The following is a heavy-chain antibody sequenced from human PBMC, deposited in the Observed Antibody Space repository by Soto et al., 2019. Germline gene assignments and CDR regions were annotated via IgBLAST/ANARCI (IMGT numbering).Heavy chain of an antibody. Sequence: PSETLSLTCTVSGGSISSYYWSWIRQPPGKGLEWIGYIYYSGSTNYNPSLKSRVTISVDTSKNQFSLKLSSVTAAVTAVYYCARSLQVWGYYFDYWGQGTLVTVSS. J-gene: IGHJ4*02. V-gene: IGHV4-59*01. CDR1: GGSISSYY. CDR2: IYYSGST. D-gene: IGHD2-8*01. CDR3: ARSLQVWGYYFDY.